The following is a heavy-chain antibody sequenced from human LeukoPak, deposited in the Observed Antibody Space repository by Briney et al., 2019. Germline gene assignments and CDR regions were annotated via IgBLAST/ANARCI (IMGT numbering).Heavy chain of an antibody. CDR1: GFTFSSYS. CDR2: ISSSSSTI. Sequence: GGSLRLSCAASGFTFSSYSMNWVRQAPGKGLEWVSYISSSSSTIYYADSVKGRFTISRDNAKNSLYLQMNSLRDEDTAVYYCARDPTTATSWAFGYYYYMDVWGKGTTVPVSS. D-gene: IGHD4-17*01. V-gene: IGHV3-48*02. CDR3: ARDPTTATSWAFGYYYYMDV. J-gene: IGHJ6*03.